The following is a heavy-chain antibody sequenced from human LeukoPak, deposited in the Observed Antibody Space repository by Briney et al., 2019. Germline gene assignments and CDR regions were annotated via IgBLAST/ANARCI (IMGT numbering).Heavy chain of an antibody. CDR1: GFTFSSYA. V-gene: IGHV3-30-3*01. CDR2: ISYDGSNK. Sequence: PGGSLRLSCAASGFTFSSYAMHWVRQAPGKGLEWVAVISYDGSNKYYADSVKGRFTISRDNSKNTLYLQMNSLRAEDTAVYYCARGAYSNANPYYYYYGMDVWGQGTTVTVSS. CDR3: ARGAYSNANPYYYYYGMDV. J-gene: IGHJ6*02. D-gene: IGHD4-4*01.